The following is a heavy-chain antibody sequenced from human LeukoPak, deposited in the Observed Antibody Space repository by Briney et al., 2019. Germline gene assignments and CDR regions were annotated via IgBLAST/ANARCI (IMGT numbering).Heavy chain of an antibody. CDR3: ARDRGSGWYGDLGY. CDR2: IDSSGSFK. V-gene: IGHV3-21*01. J-gene: IGHJ4*02. CDR1: GFTFSSYS. Sequence: GGSLRLSCVASGFTFSSYSMNWVRQAPGKGLEWVSSIDSSGSFKYFADSVKGRFTISGDNAKNSLYLQVNSLRDEDTAVYYCARDRGSGWYGDLGYWGQGTLVTVSS. D-gene: IGHD6-19*01.